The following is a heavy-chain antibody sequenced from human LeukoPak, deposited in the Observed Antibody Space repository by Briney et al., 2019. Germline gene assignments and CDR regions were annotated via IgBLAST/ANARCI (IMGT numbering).Heavy chain of an antibody. CDR2: INSDGSST. J-gene: IGHJ6*02. Sequence: GGSLRLSCAASGFTFSSYWMHWVRQAPGKGLVWVSRINSDGSSTSYADSVKGRFTISRDNAKNTLYLQMNSLRAEDTAVYYCARDRDIVVVVAATQESYYYYYSMDVWGQGTTVTVSS. D-gene: IGHD2-15*01. CDR1: GFTFSSYW. V-gene: IGHV3-74*01. CDR3: ARDRDIVVVVAATQESYYYYYSMDV.